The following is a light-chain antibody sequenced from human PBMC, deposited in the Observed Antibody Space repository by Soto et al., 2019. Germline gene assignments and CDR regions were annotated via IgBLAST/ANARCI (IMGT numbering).Light chain of an antibody. CDR3: QQYANSRT. V-gene: IGKV3-20*01. Sequence: EIVLTQSPGTLSLSPGERATLYSRASQSVSSSFLAWYQQKPGQAPRLLIYGASSRATGIPDRFSGSGSGTDFTLTISRLEPEDFALDDCQQYANSRTFGQGTKVDIK. J-gene: IGKJ1*01. CDR2: GAS. CDR1: QSVSSSF.